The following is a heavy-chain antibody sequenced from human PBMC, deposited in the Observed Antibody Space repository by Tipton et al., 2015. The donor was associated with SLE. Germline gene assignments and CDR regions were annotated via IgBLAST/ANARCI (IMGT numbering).Heavy chain of an antibody. D-gene: IGHD7-27*01. V-gene: IGHV4-39*07. CDR2: TYYSGST. CDR1: GGSISSSSYY. J-gene: IGHJ4*02. Sequence: LRLSCTVSGGSISSSSYYWAWIRQPPGKGLEWIGSTYYSGSTYYNPSLESRVTISVDTSKNQFSLKLSSVTAADTAVFYCAHANWGTNFDYWGQGTLVTVSS. CDR3: AHANWGTNFDY.